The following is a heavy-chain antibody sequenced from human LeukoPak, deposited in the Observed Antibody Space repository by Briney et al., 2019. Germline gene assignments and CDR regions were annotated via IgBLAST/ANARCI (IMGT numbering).Heavy chain of an antibody. J-gene: IGHJ6*03. CDR3: ARGTVSMYYMDV. D-gene: IGHD5/OR15-5a*01. CDR1: GGSISSYY. V-gene: IGHV4-59*01. Sequence: PSETLSLTCTVSGGSISSYYWSWIRQPPGKGLEWIANIYYSGSTNYNPSLKSRVTISLDTSKNQFSLRLSSVTAADTAVYYCARGTVSMYYMDVWGKGTTVTISS. CDR2: IYYSGST.